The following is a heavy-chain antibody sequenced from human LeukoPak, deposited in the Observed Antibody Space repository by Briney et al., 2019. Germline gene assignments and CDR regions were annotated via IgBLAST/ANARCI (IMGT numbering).Heavy chain of an antibody. V-gene: IGHV3-23*01. D-gene: IGHD3-3*01. CDR1: GISFSSYD. CDR2: ISDRGKT. J-gene: IGHJ3*02. CDR3: AKLPTSFGVADSFAI. Sequence: PGGSLRLSCEASGISFSSYDMSWVRQAPGKGLEWISAISDRGKTDYADPVKGRFTISRDNSKNTLYLQLSSLRAEDTAMYYCAKLPTSFGVADSFAIWAQGTFVTVSS.